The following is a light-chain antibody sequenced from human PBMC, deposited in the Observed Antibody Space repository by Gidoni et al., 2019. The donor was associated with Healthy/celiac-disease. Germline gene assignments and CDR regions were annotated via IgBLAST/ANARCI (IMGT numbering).Light chain of an antibody. CDR3: SSYTSSSTLGV. J-gene: IGLJ2*01. V-gene: IGLV2-14*01. Sequence: QSALTQPASVSGSPGQSITISCTGTSSDVGGYNYVSWYQQHPCKAPKLMIYDVSNRPSGVSNRFSGSKSGNTASLTISGLQAEDEADYYCSSYTSSSTLGVFGGGTKLTVL. CDR2: DVS. CDR1: SSDVGGYNY.